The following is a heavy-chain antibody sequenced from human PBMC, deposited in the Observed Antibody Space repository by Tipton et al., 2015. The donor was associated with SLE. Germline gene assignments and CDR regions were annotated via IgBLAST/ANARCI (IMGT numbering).Heavy chain of an antibody. D-gene: IGHD3-10*01. V-gene: IGHV5-51*03. Sequence: QLVQSGAEVKKPGESLKISCKGSGYNFSSYWIGWVRQMPGKGLELMGIIYPGDSDTRYSPSFQGQVTISVDKSISTAYLQWSSLKTSDTATYYCTRGKWFDPWGQGSLVTVSS. J-gene: IGHJ5*02. CDR3: TRGKWFDP. CDR1: GYNFSSYW. CDR2: IYPGDSDT.